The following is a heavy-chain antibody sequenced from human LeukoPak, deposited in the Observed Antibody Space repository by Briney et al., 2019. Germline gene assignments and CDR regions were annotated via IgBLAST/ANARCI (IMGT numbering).Heavy chain of an antibody. J-gene: IGHJ3*02. CDR1: GYTFTIYY. CDR3: ARDDYYDSSGSSGSNAFDI. Sequence: ASVTVSCTASGYTFTIYYMHWVRQAPGQGLEWMGIINPSGGSTSYAQKFQGRVTMTRDTSTSTVYMELSSLRSEDTAVYYCARDDYYDSSGSSGSNAFDIWGQGTMVTVSS. CDR2: INPSGGST. V-gene: IGHV1-46*01. D-gene: IGHD3-22*01.